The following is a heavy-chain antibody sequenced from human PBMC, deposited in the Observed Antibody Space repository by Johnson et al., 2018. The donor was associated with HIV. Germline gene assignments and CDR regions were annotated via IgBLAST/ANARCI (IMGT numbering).Heavy chain of an antibody. CDR3: AKELADSSGYYADAFDI. CDR2: IWYDGSNK. CDR1: GFTFSSYG. Sequence: QMLLVESGGGVVQPGRSLRLSCAASGFTFSSYGMHWVRQAPGKGLEWVAVIWYDGSNKYYADSVKGRFTISRDNSKNTLYLQMNSLRAEDTAVCYCAKELADSSGYYADAFDIWGQGTMVTVSS. D-gene: IGHD3-22*01. V-gene: IGHV3-33*06. J-gene: IGHJ3*02.